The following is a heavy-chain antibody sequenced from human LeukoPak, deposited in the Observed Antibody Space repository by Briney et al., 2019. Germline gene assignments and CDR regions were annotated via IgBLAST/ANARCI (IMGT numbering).Heavy chain of an antibody. CDR1: GFTLSSYA. V-gene: IGHV3-23*01. D-gene: IGHD6-13*01. CDR2: ISNSGGST. J-gene: IGHJ4*02. Sequence: PGGSLRLSCAASGFTLSSYAMSWVRQAPGKGLEWVSGISNSGGSTYYADSVKGRFTISRDNSKNTLYLQMNSLRAEDTAVYYCAKAESSSWYVYWGQGTLVTVSS. CDR3: AKAESSSWYVY.